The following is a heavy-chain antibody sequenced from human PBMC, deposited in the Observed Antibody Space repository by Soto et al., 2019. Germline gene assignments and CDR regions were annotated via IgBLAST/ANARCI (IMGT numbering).Heavy chain of an antibody. D-gene: IGHD4-17*01. V-gene: IGHV3-30*18. CDR3: AKRDYGGGTYYFDY. CDR2: ISYDGSNK. Sequence: QVQLVESGGGVVQPGRSLRLSCAASGFTFSNYGMHWVRQAPGKGLEWVALISYDGSNKYYVDSVKGRFTISRDTSKDTLYLQMDSLRAEDTAVYYWAKRDYGGGTYYFDYWGQGTLVTVSS. J-gene: IGHJ4*02. CDR1: GFTFSNYG.